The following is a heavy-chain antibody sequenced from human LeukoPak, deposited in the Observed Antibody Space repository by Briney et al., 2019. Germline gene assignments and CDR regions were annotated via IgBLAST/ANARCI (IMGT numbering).Heavy chain of an antibody. D-gene: IGHD2-2*01. CDR2: ISSSGSTI. V-gene: IGHV3-11*04. CDR3: ASILGYCSSTSCYAFDY. J-gene: IGHJ4*02. Sequence: PGGSLRLSCAAPGFTFSDYYMSWIRQAPGKGLERVSYISSSGSTIYYADSVKGRFTISRDNAKNSLYLQMNSLRAEDTAVYYCASILGYCSSTSCYAFDYWGQGTLVTVSS. CDR1: GFTFSDYY.